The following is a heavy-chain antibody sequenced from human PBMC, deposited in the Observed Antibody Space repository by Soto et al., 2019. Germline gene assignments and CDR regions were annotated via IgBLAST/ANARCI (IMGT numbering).Heavy chain of an antibody. CDR2: IYYSGST. D-gene: IGHD5-18*01. J-gene: IGHJ4*02. V-gene: IGHV4-39*01. CDR3: ARVTPRYSYGYQFFDY. CDR1: GGSISSSSYY. Sequence: SETLSLTCTVSGGSISSSSYYWGWIRQPPGKGLEWIGSIYYSGSTYYNPSLKSRVTISVDTSKNQFSLKLSSVTAADTAVYYCARVTPRYSYGYQFFDYWGQGTLVTVSS.